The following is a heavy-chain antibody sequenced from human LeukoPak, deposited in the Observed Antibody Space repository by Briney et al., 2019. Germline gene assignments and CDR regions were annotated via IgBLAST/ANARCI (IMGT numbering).Heavy chain of an antibody. CDR2: IYARGST. D-gene: IGHD1-1*01. J-gene: IGHJ5*02. Sequence: SGTLCLTCTASGDSFDSHYLRWIRQPPGKGLEWVAFIYARGSTNYNPSLKSRVTMSGDTSKNQVSLTLNSVTAADTAVYYCARHWIETTKTYSYWFDPWGQGTLVTVSS. CDR1: GDSFDSHY. CDR3: ARHWIETTKTYSYWFDP. V-gene: IGHV4-4*09.